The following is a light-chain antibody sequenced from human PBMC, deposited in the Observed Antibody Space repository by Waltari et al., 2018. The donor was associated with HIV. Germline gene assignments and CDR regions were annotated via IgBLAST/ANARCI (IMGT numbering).Light chain of an antibody. CDR1: SSDVGGYNY. CDR3: SSYAGSRGL. J-gene: IGLJ2*01. CDR2: EVS. V-gene: IGLV2-8*01. Sequence: QSALTQPPSASGSPGQSVTISCTGTSSDVGGYNYVSWYKQHPGKAPKLMIYEVSKRPSGVSYRFSGSKSGNTASLTVSGLQAEDEADYYCSSYAGSRGLFGGGTKLTVL.